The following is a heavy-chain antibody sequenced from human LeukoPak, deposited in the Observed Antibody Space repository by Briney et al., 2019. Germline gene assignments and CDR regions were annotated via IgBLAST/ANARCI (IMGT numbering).Heavy chain of an antibody. V-gene: IGHV4-34*01. J-gene: IGHJ6*03. CDR3: ARLGAELPWYYYYYMDV. CDR2: INHSGST. CDR1: GGSFSGYY. D-gene: IGHD3-16*01. Sequence: KPSETLSLTCAVYGGSFSGYYWSWIRQPPGKGLEWIGEINHSGSTNYNPSLKSRVTISVDTSKNQFSLKLSSVTAADTAVYYCARLGAELPWYYYYYMDVWGKGTTVTVSS.